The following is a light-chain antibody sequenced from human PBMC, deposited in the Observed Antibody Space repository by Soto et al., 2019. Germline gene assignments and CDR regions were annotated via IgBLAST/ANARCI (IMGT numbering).Light chain of an antibody. CDR1: HVMYKS. CDR3: QQFDTLPVT. J-gene: IGKJ3*01. Sequence: DIQLTQSPSSLSASVGDRVTITCQASHVMYKSLNWFQQVPGKAPKLLIASASHVETGVPSRFSGGVSGTEFTFTISRLQPEDVATYYCQQFDTLPVTFGPGTKLDVK. V-gene: IGKV1-33*01. CDR2: SAS.